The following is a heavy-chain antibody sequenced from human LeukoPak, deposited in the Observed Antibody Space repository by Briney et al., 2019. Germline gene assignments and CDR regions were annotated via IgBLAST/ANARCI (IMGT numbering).Heavy chain of an antibody. D-gene: IGHD3-9*01. J-gene: IGHJ6*03. Sequence: SETLSLTCTVSGGSISSSSYYWGWIRQPPGKGLEWIGNIYYSGSTYYNPSLKSRVTISVDTSKNQFSLKLSSVTAADTAVYYCARRSTYYDILTGYRNYYYMDVWGKGTTVTVSS. CDR3: ARRSTYYDILTGYRNYYYMDV. CDR2: IYYSGST. V-gene: IGHV4-39*07. CDR1: GGSISSSSYY.